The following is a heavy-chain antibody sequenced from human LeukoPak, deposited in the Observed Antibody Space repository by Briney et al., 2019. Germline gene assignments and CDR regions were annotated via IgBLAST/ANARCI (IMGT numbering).Heavy chain of an antibody. D-gene: IGHD3-10*01. Sequence: GGSLRLSCAASGFTFSGHSMDWVRQAPGKGLEWVGRTRNKAGSDTTEYAASVKGRFTISRDDSRNSMYLQMNSLKTEDTAVYYCARDTAGAGEFDYWGQGTLVTVSS. J-gene: IGHJ4*02. V-gene: IGHV3-72*01. CDR1: GFTFSGHS. CDR2: TRNKAGSDTT. CDR3: ARDTAGAGEFDY.